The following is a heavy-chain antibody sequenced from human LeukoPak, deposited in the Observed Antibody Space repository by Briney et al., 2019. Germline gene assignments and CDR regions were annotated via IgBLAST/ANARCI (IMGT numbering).Heavy chain of an antibody. CDR2: ISYDGSNK. Sequence: GRSLRLSCAASGFTFSSYAMHRVRQAPGKGLEWVAVISYDGSNKYYADSVKGRFTISRDNSKNTLYLQMNSLRAEDTAVYYCARDLDGTMHDGDYWGQGTLVTVSS. CDR3: ARDLDGTMHDGDY. CDR1: GFTFSSYA. J-gene: IGHJ4*02. V-gene: IGHV3-30-3*01. D-gene: IGHD1-14*01.